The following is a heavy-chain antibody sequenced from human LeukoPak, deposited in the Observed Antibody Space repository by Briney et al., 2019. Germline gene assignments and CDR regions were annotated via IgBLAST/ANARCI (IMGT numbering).Heavy chain of an antibody. CDR2: VSYTGRT. J-gene: IGHJ3*02. CDR1: SGSISPNY. D-gene: IGHD3-22*01. CDR3: ARLLDNDNSGAPDTFDI. Sequence: PSETLSLTCSVSSGSISPNYWSWIRQSPGKGLEWIAYVSYTGRTRSNPSLQSRLTISLDTSNNHFSLQLSSVTAADTAVYYCARLLDNDNSGAPDTFDIRGQGTMVTVSS. V-gene: IGHV4-59*01.